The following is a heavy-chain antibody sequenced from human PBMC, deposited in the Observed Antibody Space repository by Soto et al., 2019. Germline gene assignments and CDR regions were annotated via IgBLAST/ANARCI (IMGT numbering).Heavy chain of an antibody. Sequence: EEQLLESGGGLVQRGGSLRLSCVVTGVTFSNYDMSWVRQAPGRGLEWVSVIRDGAGGTFYADSVRGRFTVSRDNSKKTLYLQMNSLTVEDTATYYCARWDNGRCSWGQGTLVTVSS. D-gene: IGHD1-26*01. J-gene: IGHJ5*02. V-gene: IGHV3-23*01. CDR3: ARWDNGRCS. CDR1: GVTFSNYD. CDR2: IRDGAGGT.